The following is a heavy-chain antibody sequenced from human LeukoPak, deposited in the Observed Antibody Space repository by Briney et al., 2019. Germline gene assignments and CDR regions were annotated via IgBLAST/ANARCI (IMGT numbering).Heavy chain of an antibody. D-gene: IGHD6-13*01. CDR3: ARRSSTLYEGY. CDR1: GFTFSTFA. J-gene: IGHJ4*02. V-gene: IGHV3-53*01. CDR2: IYSDGKT. Sequence: GGSLRLSCAASGFTFSTFAMTWVRQGPGKGLEWVSIIYSDGKTYYADSVRGRFTLSRDNSENTLTLQMNSLRAEDTAVYYCARRSSTLYEGYWGRGTLVSVSS.